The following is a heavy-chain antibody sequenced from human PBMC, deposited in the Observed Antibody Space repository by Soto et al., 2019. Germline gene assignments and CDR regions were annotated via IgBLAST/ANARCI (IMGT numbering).Heavy chain of an antibody. CDR2: INHSGST. CDR3: ARDSRTVYYYMDV. Sequence: PSETLSLTCAVYGGSFSGYYWSWIRQPPGKGLEWIGEINHSGSTNYNPSLKSRVTISVDTSKNQFSLKLSSVTAADTAVYYCARDSRTVYYYMDVWGKGTTVTISS. J-gene: IGHJ6*03. CDR1: GGSFSGYY. D-gene: IGHD4-17*01. V-gene: IGHV4-34*01.